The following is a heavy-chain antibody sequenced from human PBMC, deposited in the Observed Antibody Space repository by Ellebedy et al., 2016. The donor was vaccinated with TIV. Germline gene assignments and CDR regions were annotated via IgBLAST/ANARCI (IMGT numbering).Heavy chain of an antibody. CDR3: AKLGGSGSTFFDY. CDR1: GFIFSNFW. Sequence: GESLKISCAASGFIFSNFWMHWVRQAPGEGLVWVSRIDNDGSRSTYADSVKGRFTISRDNSKNTLYLQMNSLRAEDTAVYYCAKLGGSGSTFFDYWGQGTLVTVSS. J-gene: IGHJ4*02. V-gene: IGHV3-74*03. CDR2: IDNDGSRS. D-gene: IGHD6-19*01.